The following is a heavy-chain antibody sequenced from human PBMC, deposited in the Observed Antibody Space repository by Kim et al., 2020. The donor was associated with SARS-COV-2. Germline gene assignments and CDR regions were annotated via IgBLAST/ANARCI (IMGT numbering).Heavy chain of an antibody. CDR1: GFTFRNSA. CDR2: IVVGSGNT. J-gene: IGHJ4*02. V-gene: IGHV1-58*02. Sequence: SVKVSCKASGFTFRNSAMQWVRQVRGQRLEWMGWIVVGSGNTNYAQRFQERITISRDMSISTAYMELRGLRSEDTAVYYCAANSAPGDEDYWGQGTQVTVSS. CDR3: AANSAPGDEDY.